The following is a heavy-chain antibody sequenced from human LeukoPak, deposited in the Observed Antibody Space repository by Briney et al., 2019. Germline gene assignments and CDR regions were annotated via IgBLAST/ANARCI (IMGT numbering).Heavy chain of an antibody. D-gene: IGHD3-3*01. CDR3: ARGEWLDWFDP. Sequence: GGSLRLSCAASGLTFSRYWMSWVRQAPGKGLEWVSSISSSSSYIYYADSVKGRFTISRDNAKNSLYLQMNSLRAEDTAVYYCARGEWLDWFDPWGQGTLVTVSS. V-gene: IGHV3-21*01. J-gene: IGHJ5*02. CDR2: ISSSSSYI. CDR1: GLTFSRYW.